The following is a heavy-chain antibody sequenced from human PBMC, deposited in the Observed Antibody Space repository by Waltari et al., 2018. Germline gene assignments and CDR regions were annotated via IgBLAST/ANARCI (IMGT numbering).Heavy chain of an antibody. V-gene: IGHV3-21*01. Sequence: EVQLVGSGGGLVKPGGSLRLSCAASGFTFSSYTMNWVRQAPGEGLEWVSSISSGSSYRYYADSVKGRFTISRDNAKNSLYLQMNSLRVEDTAVYYCAREWGVMVGTAGFYFDYWGQGALVTVSS. CDR2: ISSGSSYR. CDR1: GFTFSSYT. CDR3: AREWGVMVGTAGFYFDY. D-gene: IGHD2-15*01. J-gene: IGHJ4*02.